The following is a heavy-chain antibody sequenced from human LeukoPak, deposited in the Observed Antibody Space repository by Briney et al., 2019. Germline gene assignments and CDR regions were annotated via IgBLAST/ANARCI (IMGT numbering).Heavy chain of an antibody. Sequence: GGSLRLSCTVSGFTLSSYEMSWIRQAPGKGLEWVSFIYSGGSTHYSDSVKGRFTISRDNSKNTLYLQMNSLRAEDTAIYYCAKNGDRGAYCTGGTCYPYFYYYMDVWGKGTAVTI. CDR3: AKNGDRGAYCTGGTCYPYFYYYMDV. CDR2: IYSGGST. D-gene: IGHD2-15*01. V-gene: IGHV3-23*05. CDR1: GFTLSSYE. J-gene: IGHJ6*03.